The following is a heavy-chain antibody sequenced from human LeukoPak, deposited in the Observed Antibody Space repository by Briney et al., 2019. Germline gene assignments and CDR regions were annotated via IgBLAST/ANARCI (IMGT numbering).Heavy chain of an antibody. V-gene: IGHV3-7*03. CDR1: GFTFRSYW. J-gene: IGHJ2*01. CDR3: AKDRASSWWYFDL. CDR2: IKQDGSEK. Sequence: GGSLRLSCAASGFTFRSYWMSWVRQAPGKGLEWVANIKQDGSEKYYVDSVKGRFTISRDNAKNSLYLQMNSLRAEDTAVYYCAKDRASSWWYFDLWGRGTLVTVSS. D-gene: IGHD5-18*01.